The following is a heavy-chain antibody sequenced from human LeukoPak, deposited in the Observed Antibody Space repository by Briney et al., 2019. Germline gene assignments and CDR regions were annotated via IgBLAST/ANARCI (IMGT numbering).Heavy chain of an antibody. Sequence: SKTLSLTCTVSGGSIVSHYWNWIRQPAGRGLEWIGRFYASGTTNTSPSLKSRVTMSVDTSKNQFSLKLSSVTAADTAVYYCAKDSSTWGNLAGHFDSWGQGTLVTVSS. J-gene: IGHJ4*02. CDR2: FYASGTT. CDR1: GGSIVSHY. V-gene: IGHV4-4*07. CDR3: AKDSSTWGNLAGHFDS. D-gene: IGHD6-13*01.